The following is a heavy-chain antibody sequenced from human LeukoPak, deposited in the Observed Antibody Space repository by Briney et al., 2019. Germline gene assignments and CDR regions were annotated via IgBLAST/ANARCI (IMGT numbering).Heavy chain of an antibody. CDR1: GFTFGIYA. CDR3: AKNGDRGAYCSGGTCYPYYYYYMDV. J-gene: IGHJ6*03. D-gene: IGHD2-15*01. Sequence: GGSLRLSCAASGFTFGIYAMSWVRQAPGRGLEWVSAISTTGGTTYYADSVRGRFTISRDNSRNTLYLQMNSLRAEDTAIYYCAKNGDRGAYCSGGTCYPYYYYYMDVWGKGTTVTISS. CDR2: ISTTGGTT. V-gene: IGHV3-23*01.